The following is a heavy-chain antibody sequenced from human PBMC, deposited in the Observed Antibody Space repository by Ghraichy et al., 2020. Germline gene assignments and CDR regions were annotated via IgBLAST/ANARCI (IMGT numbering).Heavy chain of an antibody. J-gene: IGHJ4*02. CDR3: ARDRDNWNDGTFDY. D-gene: IGHD1-1*01. CDR2: ISSSSSYI. Sequence: GGSLRLSCAASGFTFSSYSMNWVRQAPGKGLEWVSSISSSSSYIYYADSVKGRFTISRDNAKNSLYLQMNSLRAEDTAVYYCARDRDNWNDGTFDYWGQGTLVTVSS. V-gene: IGHV3-21*01. CDR1: GFTFSSYS.